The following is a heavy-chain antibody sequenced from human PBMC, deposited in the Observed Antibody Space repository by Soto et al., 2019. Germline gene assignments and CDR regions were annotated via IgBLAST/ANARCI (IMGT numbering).Heavy chain of an antibody. CDR2: ITSDGSST. J-gene: IGHJ4*02. CDR3: ARGGLERRLDY. CDR1: GFTFSSYW. V-gene: IGHV3-74*03. Sequence: EVQLVESGGGLVQPGGSLRLSCAASGFTFSSYWMHWVRQAPGKGLVWVPRITSDGSSTTYADSVKGRFTISRDNAKNTLYLQMNSLRAEDTAVYYCARGGLERRLDYWGQGTLVTVSS. D-gene: IGHD1-1*01.